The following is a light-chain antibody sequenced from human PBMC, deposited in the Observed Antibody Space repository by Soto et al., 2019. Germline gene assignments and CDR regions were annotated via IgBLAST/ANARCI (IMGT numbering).Light chain of an antibody. CDR1: SSDVGGYNY. J-gene: IGLJ1*01. CDR3: SSYTSSSTLNYV. CDR2: EVS. V-gene: IGLV2-14*01. Sequence: QSPLXQPASVSGYPGQSITISCPGTSSDVGGYNYVSWYQQHPGKAPKLMIYEVSNRPSGISNRFSGSKSGNTASLTISGLQAEDEADYYCSSYTSSSTLNYVFGTGTKVTVL.